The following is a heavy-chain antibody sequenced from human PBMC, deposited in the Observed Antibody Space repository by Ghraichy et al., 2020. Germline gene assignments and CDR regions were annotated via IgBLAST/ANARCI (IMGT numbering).Heavy chain of an antibody. Sequence: GGSLRLSCAASGFTFSSYGMHWVRQAPGKGLEWVAVIWYDGSNKYYADSVKGRFTISRDNSKNTLYLQMNSLRAEDTAVYYCARDSGPVPRIAAAGTALDYWGQGTLVTVSS. CDR1: GFTFSSYG. D-gene: IGHD6-13*01. J-gene: IGHJ4*02. CDR2: IWYDGSNK. V-gene: IGHV3-33*01. CDR3: ARDSGPVPRIAAAGTALDY.